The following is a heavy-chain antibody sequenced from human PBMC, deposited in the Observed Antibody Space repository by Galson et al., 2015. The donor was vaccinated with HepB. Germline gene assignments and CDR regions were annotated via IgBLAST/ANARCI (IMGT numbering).Heavy chain of an antibody. V-gene: IGHV3-48*02. CDR2: INPSGATA. Sequence: SLRLSCAASGFTFSTYNMLWARQPPGKGLEWVSYINPSGATAYYADSVKGRFTTSRDNAKNSLYLQMNSLRDEDTAVYYCARVRSGYYFEYWGQGALVTVSS. D-gene: IGHD3-3*01. CDR1: GFTFSTYN. J-gene: IGHJ4*02. CDR3: ARVRSGYYFEY.